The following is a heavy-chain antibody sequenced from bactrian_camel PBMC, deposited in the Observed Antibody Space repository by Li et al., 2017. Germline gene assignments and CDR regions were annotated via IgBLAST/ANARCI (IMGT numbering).Heavy chain of an antibody. CDR1: GYSYASIC. V-gene: IGHV3S54*01. Sequence: HVQLVESGGGSVQAGGSLRLSCAAHGYSYASICMGWFRQAPGKEREAVATIYIAFHPEDQRTYYASSVKGRFTISVDGAGNTLFLQMNGLQPEDTALYVCAADTPLCVDVFGRVVSGLDDLGYWGKGTQVTVS. CDR3: AADTPLCVDVFGRVVSGLDDLGY. D-gene: IGHD3*01. J-gene: IGHJ6*01. CDR2: FHPEDQRT.